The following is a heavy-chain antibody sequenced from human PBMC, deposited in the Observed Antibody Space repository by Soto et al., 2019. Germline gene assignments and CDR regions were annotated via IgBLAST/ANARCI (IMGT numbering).Heavy chain of an antibody. D-gene: IGHD3-10*01. J-gene: IGHJ6*02. CDR1: GFTFSNAW. CDR3: TTTGSFGWFGDYYYYGMDV. V-gene: IGHV3-15*01. CDR2: IKSKTDGGTT. Sequence: GGSLRLSCAASGFTFSNAWMSWVRQAPGKGLEWVGRIKSKTDGGTTDYAAPVKGRFTISRDDSKNTLYLQMNSLKTEDTAVYYCTTTGSFGWFGDYYYYGMDVWGQGTTVTVSS.